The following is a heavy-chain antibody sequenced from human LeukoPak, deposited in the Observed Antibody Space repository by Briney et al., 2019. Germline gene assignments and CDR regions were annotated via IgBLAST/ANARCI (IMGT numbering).Heavy chain of an antibody. V-gene: IGHV4-34*01. D-gene: IGHD3-22*01. CDR2: INHSGST. J-gene: IGHJ4*02. CDR1: GGSFSGYY. Sequence: SETLSLTCAVYGGSFSGYYWSWIRQPPGKGLEWIGEINHSGSTNYNPSLKSRVTISVDTPKNQFSLKLSSVTAADTAVYYCARSGRYYDSSGYYYGTRPFDYWGQGTLVTVSS. CDR3: ARSGRYYDSSGYYYGTRPFDY.